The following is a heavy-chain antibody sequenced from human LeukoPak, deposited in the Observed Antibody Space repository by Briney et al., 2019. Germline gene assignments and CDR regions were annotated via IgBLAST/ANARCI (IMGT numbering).Heavy chain of an antibody. CDR1: GYTFTGYY. J-gene: IGHJ4*02. D-gene: IGHD5-12*01. Sequence: ASVKVSCKASGYTFTGYYMHWVRQAPGQGLEWMGWINPNSGGTNYAQKFQGRVTMTRDTSISTAYIELSRLRSDDTAVYYCARAEDIVATIFDYWGQGTLVTVSS. CDR2: INPNSGGT. V-gene: IGHV1-2*02. CDR3: ARAEDIVATIFDY.